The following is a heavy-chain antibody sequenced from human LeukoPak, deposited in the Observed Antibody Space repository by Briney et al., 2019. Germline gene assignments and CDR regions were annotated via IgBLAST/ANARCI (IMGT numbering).Heavy chain of an antibody. J-gene: IGHJ4*02. CDR2: IVNDGSGA. D-gene: IGHD2-15*01. CDR3: VRDSPHSGFNIDFDY. V-gene: IGHV3-74*01. Sequence: QAGGSLRLSCAASGFTFSSHWMHWVRQAPGKGLVWISRIVNDGSGATYVDSVKGRFTTSRDNAKNTLFLQMNSLRAEDTAVYYCVRDSPHSGFNIDFDYWGQGTLVTVSS. CDR1: GFTFSSHW.